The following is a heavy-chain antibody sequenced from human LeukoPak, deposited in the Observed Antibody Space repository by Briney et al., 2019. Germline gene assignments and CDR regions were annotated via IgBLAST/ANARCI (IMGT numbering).Heavy chain of an antibody. V-gene: IGHV1-2*02. Sequence: ASVKVSCKAIGYKFSNYYMHWVRQAPGQGLEWMGWINLNTDATDYAQKFQGRVTMTRDTSISTAYMELNRVTSDDTAVYYCARGRVAVSYWFFDLWGRGTLVTVSS. J-gene: IGHJ2*01. D-gene: IGHD6-19*01. CDR1: GYKFSNYY. CDR3: ARGRVAVSYWFFDL. CDR2: INLNTDAT.